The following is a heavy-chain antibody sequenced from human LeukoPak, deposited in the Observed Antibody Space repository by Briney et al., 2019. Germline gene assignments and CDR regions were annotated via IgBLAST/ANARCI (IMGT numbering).Heavy chain of an antibody. J-gene: IGHJ6*02. CDR1: GFTFSSYA. D-gene: IGHD2-2*01. V-gene: IGHV3-23*01. CDR3: APRDIVVVPAARCGTDV. Sequence: GGSLRLSCAASGFTFSSYAMSWVRQAPGKGLEWVSAISGSGGSTYYADSVKGRFTISRDNSKNTLYLQMNSLRAEDTAVYYCAPRDIVVVPAARCGTDVWGQGTTVTVSS. CDR2: ISGSGGST.